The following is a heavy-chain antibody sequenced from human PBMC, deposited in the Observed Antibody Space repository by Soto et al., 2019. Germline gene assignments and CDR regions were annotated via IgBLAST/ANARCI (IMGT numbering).Heavy chain of an antibody. V-gene: IGHV4-39*01. D-gene: IGHD3-3*01. Sequence: SSETLCLTCTVSGGSIRSSSCYWGWIRQPPGKGLEWIGSIYYSGSTYYNPSLKSRVTISVDTSKNQFSLKLSSVTAADTAVYYCARHKYYDFWSGYYTGYYYYYYGMDVWGQGTTVTVSS. CDR3: ARHKYYDFWSGYYTGYYYYYYGMDV. J-gene: IGHJ6*02. CDR1: GGSIRSSSCY. CDR2: IYYSGST.